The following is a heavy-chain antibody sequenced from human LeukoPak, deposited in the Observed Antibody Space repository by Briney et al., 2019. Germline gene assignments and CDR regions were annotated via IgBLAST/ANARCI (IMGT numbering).Heavy chain of an antibody. Sequence: PRGSLRLSCAASGFTFSRYGMSWVRQAPGKGLEWVAVVAYDGRTQYYVDSVKGRFTISRDNSKNTLSLQMDSLRADDTAVYYCAKETQQMVAKSFDSWGLGTLVTVSS. CDR1: GFTFSRYG. D-gene: IGHD6-13*01. CDR2: VAYDGRTQ. CDR3: AKETQQMVAKSFDS. J-gene: IGHJ4*02. V-gene: IGHV3-30*18.